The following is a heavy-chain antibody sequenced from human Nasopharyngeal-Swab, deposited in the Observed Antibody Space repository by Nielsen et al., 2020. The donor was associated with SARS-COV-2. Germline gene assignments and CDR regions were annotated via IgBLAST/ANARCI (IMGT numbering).Heavy chain of an antibody. CDR3: AREYSIVWSGAFVF. CDR2: ISYSGNT. Sequence: ESLKISCAASGFAFNIYTMNWVRQSPGKGLEWIGSISYSGNTYYNPSLKSRATISLDTSKNQLSLRLSSVTAADTAVYYCAREYSIVWSGAFVFWGQGTMVTVSS. J-gene: IGHJ3*01. V-gene: IGHV4-59*12. CDR1: GFAFNIYT. D-gene: IGHD1-26*01.